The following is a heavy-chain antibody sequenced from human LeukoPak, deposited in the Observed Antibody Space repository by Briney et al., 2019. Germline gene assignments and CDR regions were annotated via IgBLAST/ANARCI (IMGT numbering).Heavy chain of an antibody. D-gene: IGHD1-26*01. CDR1: GFTFSNAW. V-gene: IGHV3-15*01. CDR2: IKSKTDGGTT. CDR3: TAQRSYKATEFDY. J-gene: IGHJ4*02. Sequence: GGSLRLSCAASGFTFSNAWMSWVRQAPGKGLEWVGRIKSKTDGGTTDYAAPVKGRFTISRDDSKNTLYLQMNSLKTEDTAVYYCTAQRSYKATEFDYWGQGTLVTVSS.